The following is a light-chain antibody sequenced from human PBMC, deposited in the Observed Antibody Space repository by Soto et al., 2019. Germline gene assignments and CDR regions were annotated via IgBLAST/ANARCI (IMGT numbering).Light chain of an antibody. J-gene: IGKJ1*01. CDR3: QQYVSSVT. Sequence: EIVLTQSPGSLSLSPGERATLSCRASQSVDSSFVALYQQNPGQAPRLLIYVASNRAPGIPDRFSGRGSGTNLNLTITELEPEDLAVYYCQQYVSSVTFGQGTKVEIQ. CDR1: QSVDSSF. V-gene: IGKV3-20*01. CDR2: VAS.